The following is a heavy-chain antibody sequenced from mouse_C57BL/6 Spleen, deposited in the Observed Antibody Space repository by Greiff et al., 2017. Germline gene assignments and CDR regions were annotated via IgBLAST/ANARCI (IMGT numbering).Heavy chain of an antibody. CDR1: GYTFTSYW. CDR3: ARRAWDY. V-gene: IGHV1-55*01. CDR2: IFPGSGST. D-gene: IGHD3-3*01. Sequence: QVQLQQPGTELVKPGASVKLSCKASGYTFTSYWITWVKQRPGQGLEWIGDIFPGSGSTNYNEKFKSKATLSVDTSSSTPYLQLSSLTSEDSAVYYCARRAWDYWGQGTTLTVSS. J-gene: IGHJ2*01.